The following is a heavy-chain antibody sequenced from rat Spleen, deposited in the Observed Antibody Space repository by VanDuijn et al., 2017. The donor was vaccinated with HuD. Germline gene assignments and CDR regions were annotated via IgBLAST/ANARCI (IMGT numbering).Heavy chain of an antibody. CDR1: GFTFSDYN. D-gene: IGHD1-11*01. V-gene: IGHV5-7*01. CDR2: ISYDGSST. J-gene: IGHJ3*01. Sequence: EVQLVESGGGLVQPGRSLKLSCAASGFTFSDYNMAWVRQAPKKGLEWVATISYDGSSTYYRDSVKGRFTISRDNAKSTLYLQMDSLRSEDTATYYCAAVYGGYFAWFVYWGQGTLVTVSS. CDR3: AAVYGGYFAWFVY.